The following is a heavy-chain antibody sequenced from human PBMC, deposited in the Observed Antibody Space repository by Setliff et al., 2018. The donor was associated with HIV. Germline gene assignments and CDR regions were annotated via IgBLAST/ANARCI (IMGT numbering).Heavy chain of an antibody. Sequence: ASVKVSCKVSGYTLSELSMHWVRQAPGKGLEWMGGFDPEDVETIYAEKFQGRVTMTEDTSTDTAYMELSSLTSEDTAVYYCASNAYSYGSPDYWGQGTLVTVSS. D-gene: IGHD5-18*01. CDR1: GYTLSELS. CDR3: ASNAYSYGSPDY. CDR2: FDPEDVET. J-gene: IGHJ4*02. V-gene: IGHV1-24*01.